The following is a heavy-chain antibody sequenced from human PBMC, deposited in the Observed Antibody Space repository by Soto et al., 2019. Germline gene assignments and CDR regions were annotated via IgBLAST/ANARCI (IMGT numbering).Heavy chain of an antibody. CDR2: IYHSGST. CDR1: GGSISSSNW. D-gene: IGHD6-13*01. J-gene: IGHJ5*02. CDR3: ARGRSIAAAFNWFDP. V-gene: IGHV4-4*02. Sequence: SETLSLTCAVSGGSISSSNWWSWVRQPPGKGLEWIGEIYHSGSTNYNPSLKSRVTISVDKSKNQFSLKLSSVTAADTAVYYCARGRSIAAAFNWFDPWGQGTLVTVS.